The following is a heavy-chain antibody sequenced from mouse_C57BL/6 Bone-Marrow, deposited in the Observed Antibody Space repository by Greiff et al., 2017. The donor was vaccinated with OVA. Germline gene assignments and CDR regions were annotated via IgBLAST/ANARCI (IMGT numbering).Heavy chain of an antibody. D-gene: IGHD2-12*01. CDR2: INPYNGDT. J-gene: IGHJ3*01. Sequence: EVQLQQSGPELVKPGDSVKISCKASGYSFTGYFMNWVMQSHGKSLEWIGRINPYNGDTFYNQKFKGKATLTVDKSSSTAHMELRSLTSEDSAVDYCAREGVLTTWFAYWGQGTLVTVSA. CDR3: AREGVLTTWFAY. V-gene: IGHV1-20*01. CDR1: GYSFTGYF.